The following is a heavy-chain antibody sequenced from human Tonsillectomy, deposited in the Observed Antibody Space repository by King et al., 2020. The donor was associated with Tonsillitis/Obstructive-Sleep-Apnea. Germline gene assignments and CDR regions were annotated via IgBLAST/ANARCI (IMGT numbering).Heavy chain of an antibody. V-gene: IGHV1-46*01. CDR1: GFTFTSYY. Sequence: VQLVESGAEVKKPGASVKVSCKTSGFTFTSYYIHWVRQAPGQGLEWRGIIDPSGGFTSYAQKFQGRVTMTTDTSTSTVYMKLSSLRSEDTAVYYCARGTFGVTRGDFDYWGQGTLVTVAS. CDR3: ARGTFGVTRGDFDY. J-gene: IGHJ4*02. D-gene: IGHD3-10*01. CDR2: IDPSGGFT.